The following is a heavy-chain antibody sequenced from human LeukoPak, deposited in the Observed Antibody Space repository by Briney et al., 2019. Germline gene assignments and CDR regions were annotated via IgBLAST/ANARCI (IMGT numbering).Heavy chain of an antibody. D-gene: IGHD3-10*01. CDR3: AKVAKYYYGPETYFFFEH. J-gene: IGHJ4*02. CDR1: GGSFSGYY. V-gene: IGHV4-34*01. CDR2: INHSGST. Sequence: KTSETLSLTCAVYGGSFSGYYWSWIRQPPGKGLEWIGEINHSGSTNYNPSLNSRVTMSIDTSKNQFSLNLRSVTAADTAVYYCAKVAKYYYGPETYFFFEHWGQGTLVTVSS.